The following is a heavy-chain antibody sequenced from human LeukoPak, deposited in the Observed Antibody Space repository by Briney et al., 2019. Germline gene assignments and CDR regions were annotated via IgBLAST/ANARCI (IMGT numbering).Heavy chain of an antibody. D-gene: IGHD6-19*01. CDR1: GFTVSSNY. Sequence: AGGSLRLSCAASGFTVSSNYMSWVRQAPGKGLEWVSVIYSGSSSTYYTDSVKGRFTISRHNSKNTLYLQMNSLRAEDTAVYYCARVGSGWYDFDYWGQGTPVTVSS. V-gene: IGHV3-53*04. J-gene: IGHJ4*02. CDR2: IYSGSSST. CDR3: ARVGSGWYDFDY.